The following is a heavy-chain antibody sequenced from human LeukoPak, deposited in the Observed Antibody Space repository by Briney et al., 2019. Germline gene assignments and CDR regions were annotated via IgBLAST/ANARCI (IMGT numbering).Heavy chain of an antibody. D-gene: IGHD1-14*01. V-gene: IGHV3-7*03. CDR2: IKQDGSEK. CDR1: GFTFSNAW. CDR3: ARDTGYGMDV. J-gene: IGHJ6*04. Sequence: GGSLRLSCAASGFTFSNAWMNWVRQAPGKGLEWVANIKQDGSEKYYVDSVKARFTVSRDNAKNSLYLQMNSLRAEDTAVYYCARDTGYGMDVWGKGTTVTVSS.